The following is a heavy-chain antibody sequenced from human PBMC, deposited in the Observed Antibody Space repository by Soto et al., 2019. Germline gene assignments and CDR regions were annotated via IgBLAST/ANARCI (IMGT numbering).Heavy chain of an antibody. CDR2: IFSNDEK. Sequence: SGPTLVNPTETLTLTCTVSGFSLSNARMGVSWIRQPPGKALEWLAHIFSNDEKSYSTSLKSRLTISKDTSKSQVVLTMTNMDPVDTATYYCARVVVPDAYYYYYGMDVWGQGTTVTVSS. CDR1: GFSLSNARMG. V-gene: IGHV2-26*01. D-gene: IGHD2-2*01. CDR3: ARVVVPDAYYYYYGMDV. J-gene: IGHJ6*02.